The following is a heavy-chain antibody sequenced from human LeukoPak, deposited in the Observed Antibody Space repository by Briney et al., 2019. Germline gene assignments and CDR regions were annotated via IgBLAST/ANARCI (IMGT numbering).Heavy chain of an antibody. Sequence: ASVKVSCKASGGTFSSYAISWVRQAPGQGLEWMGGIIPIFGTANYAQKFQGRVTITTDESTSTAYMELSSLRSEDTAVYYCARDGATREVYYYYYMDVWGKGTTVTVSS. J-gene: IGHJ6*03. CDR3: ARDGATREVYYYYYMDV. V-gene: IGHV1-69*05. D-gene: IGHD5-12*01. CDR2: IIPIFGTA. CDR1: GGTFSSYA.